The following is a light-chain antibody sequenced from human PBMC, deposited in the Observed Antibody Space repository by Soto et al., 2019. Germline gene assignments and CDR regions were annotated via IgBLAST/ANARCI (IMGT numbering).Light chain of an antibody. V-gene: IGKV1-16*01. CDR2: DAS. Sequence: DIQMTQSPSSLSASVGDRVTITCRASQGIRNSLTWFQQKPGKVPKSLIYDASSLQSGVPSRFSGSGSGTDFTLTISSLQPEDFATYYCQQYKDHPFTFGPGNRVDIK. CDR3: QQYKDHPFT. J-gene: IGKJ3*01. CDR1: QGIRNS.